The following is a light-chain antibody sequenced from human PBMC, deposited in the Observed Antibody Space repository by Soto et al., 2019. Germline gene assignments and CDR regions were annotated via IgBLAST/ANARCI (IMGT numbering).Light chain of an antibody. Sequence: QSALTQPASVSGSPGQSITISCTGTSSDVGRYNYVSWYQHHPGKAPKLMIYDVSNRPSGVSNRFSGSNSGNTASLTISGPQAEDEADYYCSSYTSSSTRVFGTGTKVTVL. CDR2: DVS. CDR1: SSDVGRYNY. V-gene: IGLV2-14*03. J-gene: IGLJ1*01. CDR3: SSYTSSSTRV.